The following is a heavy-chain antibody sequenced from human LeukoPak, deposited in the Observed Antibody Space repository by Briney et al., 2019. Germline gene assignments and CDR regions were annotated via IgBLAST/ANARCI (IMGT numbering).Heavy chain of an antibody. J-gene: IGHJ6*02. V-gene: IGHV3-9*01. CDR2: INWNGGGT. CDR3: AKHMRATNTYSFFGLDV. Sequence: QPGRSLRLSCAASGFTFKDYGMHGVRQPPGEGREWVSSINWNGGGTDYADSVKGRFTISRDNAKNFLYLQLSSLRPEDTALYYCAKHMRATNTYSFFGLDVWGQGTTVTVSS. CDR1: GFTFKDYG. D-gene: IGHD1-26*01.